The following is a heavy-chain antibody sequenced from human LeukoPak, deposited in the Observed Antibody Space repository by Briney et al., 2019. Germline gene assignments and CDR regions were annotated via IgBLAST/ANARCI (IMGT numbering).Heavy chain of an antibody. CDR1: GYTFPSYG. J-gene: IGHJ3*02. Sequence: ASVKVSCKASGYTFPSYGISWVRQAPGQGLEWMGWINPNSGGTNYAQKFQGRVTMTRDTSISTAYMELSRLRSDDTAVYYCASGIVVVPAGIWGQGTMVTVSS. D-gene: IGHD2-2*01. CDR2: INPNSGGT. V-gene: IGHV1-2*02. CDR3: ASGIVVVPAGI.